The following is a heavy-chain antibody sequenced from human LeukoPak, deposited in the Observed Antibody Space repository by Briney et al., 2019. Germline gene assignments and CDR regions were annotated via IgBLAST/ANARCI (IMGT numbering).Heavy chain of an antibody. CDR3: ARVGRSDWSRSIYYFDY. CDR2: INPNSGGT. Sequence: ASVKVSCKASGYTFTCYYMHWVRQAPGQGLEWMGRINPNSGGTNYAQKFQGRVTMTRDTSISTAYMELSRLRSDDTAVYYCARVGRSDWSRSIYYFDYWGQGTLVTVSS. V-gene: IGHV1-2*06. J-gene: IGHJ4*02. D-gene: IGHD2-21*01. CDR1: GYTFTCYY.